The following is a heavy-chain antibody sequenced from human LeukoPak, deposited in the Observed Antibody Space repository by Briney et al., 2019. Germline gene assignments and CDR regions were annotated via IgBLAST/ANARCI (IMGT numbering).Heavy chain of an antibody. CDR2: ISSRSTAI. V-gene: IGHV3-48*02. J-gene: IGHJ5*02. D-gene: IGHD3-16*01. CDR1: GVTFSDHS. CDR3: ARVAGGGWWFDP. Sequence: GGSLRLSCAASGVTFSDHSMNWARQAPGKGLEWVSYISSRSTAIYYADSVKGRFTISRDNVKNSLYLQMNSLRDEDTAVYYSARVAGGGWWFDPWGQGTLVTVSS.